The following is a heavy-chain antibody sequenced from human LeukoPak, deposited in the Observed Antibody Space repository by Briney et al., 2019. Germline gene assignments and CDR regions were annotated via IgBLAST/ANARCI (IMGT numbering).Heavy chain of an antibody. J-gene: IGHJ4*02. D-gene: IGHD6-19*01. V-gene: IGHV3-64D*06. CDR1: GFTFSAYA. CDR3: LKDLRGSSAAVADD. CDR2: ISSNGAGT. Sequence: GGSLRLSCSASGFTFSAYAIHWVRQAPGKGLEYVSAISSNGAGTYYADSVKGRFTISRDNSKNTLYLQMSSLRAEDTAVYYCLKDLRGSSAAVADDWGQGTLVTVSS.